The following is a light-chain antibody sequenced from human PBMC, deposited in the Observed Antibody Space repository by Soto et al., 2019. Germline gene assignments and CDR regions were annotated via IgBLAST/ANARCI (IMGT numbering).Light chain of an antibody. Sequence: EVVLTQSPATLSLSPGEKAILSCRAIQDINTYLGWYQQKPGQPPRLLIYDASTRATGIPARFSGSGSGTEFTLTISSLQSEDFAVYYCQQYNNWPPTWTFGQGTKVDIK. V-gene: IGKV3-15*01. J-gene: IGKJ1*01. CDR3: QQYNNWPPTWT. CDR2: DAS. CDR1: QDINTY.